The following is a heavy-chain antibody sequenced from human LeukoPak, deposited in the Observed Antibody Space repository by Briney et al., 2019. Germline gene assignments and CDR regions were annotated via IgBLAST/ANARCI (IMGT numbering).Heavy chain of an antibody. CDR2: INPHSGAT. D-gene: IGHD3-10*01. J-gene: IGHJ4*02. Sequence: ASVKVSCKASGYTFTAYFMHWVRLAPGQGLEWMGWINPHSGATDSAPNFRGRVTLTRDTSTDTAYMELTNLGFDDTAIYYCARGVAGSMQLLCYIGWGDLDNWGQGGLIIVSS. V-gene: IGHV1-2*02. CDR3: ARGVAGSMQLLCYIGWGDLDN. CDR1: GYTFTAYF.